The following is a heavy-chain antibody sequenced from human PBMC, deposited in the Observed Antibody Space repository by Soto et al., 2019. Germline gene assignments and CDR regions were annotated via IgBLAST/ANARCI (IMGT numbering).Heavy chain of an antibody. CDR2: ISYDGSNK. D-gene: IGHD6-13*01. V-gene: IGHV3-30*18. J-gene: IGHJ4*02. Sequence: GGSLRLSCAASGFTLSSYGMHWVRQAPGKGLEWVAVISYDGSNKYYADSVKGRFTISRDNSKNTLYLQMNSLRAEDTAVYHCAKDVGIAAAGTFYWGQGTLVTVSS. CDR3: AKDVGIAAAGTFY. CDR1: GFTLSSYG.